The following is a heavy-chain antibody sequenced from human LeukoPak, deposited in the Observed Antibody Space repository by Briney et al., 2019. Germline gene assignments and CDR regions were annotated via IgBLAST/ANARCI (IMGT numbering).Heavy chain of an antibody. CDR2: INAGNGNT. V-gene: IGHV1-3*03. D-gene: IGHD6-13*01. CDR3: ARARGVSAADGANWFDP. Sequence: ASVKVSCKASGYTFTSYAMHWVRQAPGQRLEWMGWINAGNGNTKYSQEFQGRVTITRDTSASTAYMGLSSLRSEDMAVYYCARARGVSAADGANWFDPWGQGTLVTVSS. CDR1: GYTFTSYA. J-gene: IGHJ5*02.